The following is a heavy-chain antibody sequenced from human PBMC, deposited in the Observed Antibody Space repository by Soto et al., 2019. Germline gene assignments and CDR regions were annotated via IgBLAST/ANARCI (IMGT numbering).Heavy chain of an antibody. CDR1: GFTFSDYY. CDR2: ISSSSSYT. V-gene: IGHV3-11*05. Sequence: PGGSLRLSCAASGFTFSDYYMSWIRQAPGKGLEWVSYISSSSSYTNYADSVKGRFTISRDNAKNSLYLQMNSLRAEDTAVYYCARDHHRYNGYDYVDYWGQGTLVTVSS. D-gene: IGHD5-12*01. CDR3: ARDHHRYNGYDYVDY. J-gene: IGHJ4*02.